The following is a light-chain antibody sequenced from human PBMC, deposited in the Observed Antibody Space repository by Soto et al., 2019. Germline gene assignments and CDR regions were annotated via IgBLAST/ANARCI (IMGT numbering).Light chain of an antibody. CDR1: ETIDTY. CDR3: QQDYNFPRT. V-gene: IGKV1-39*01. CDR2: FAS. Sequence: DIQMTQSPSSLSASVGDRVTITCRASETIDTYLNWYQQKPGKAPRLLIYFASSLQSGVPVRFSGSGSGTEFTLTISSLQREDFATYFCQQDYNFPRTFGLGTKVDIK. J-gene: IGKJ1*01.